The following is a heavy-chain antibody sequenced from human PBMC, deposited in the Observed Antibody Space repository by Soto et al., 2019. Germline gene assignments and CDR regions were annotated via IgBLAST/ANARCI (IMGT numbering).Heavy chain of an antibody. V-gene: IGHV4-30-2*01. J-gene: IGHJ4*02. CDR1: GGSISSGGYS. Sequence: SETLSLTCAVSGGSISSGGYSWSWIRQPPGKGLEWIGYIYHSGSTYYNPSLKSRVTISVDRSKNQFSLKLSSVTAEDTAVYYCAKDRQYPRDYFHYWGQGTLVTVSS. CDR2: IYHSGST. CDR3: AKDRQYPRDYFHY. D-gene: IGHD4-4*01.